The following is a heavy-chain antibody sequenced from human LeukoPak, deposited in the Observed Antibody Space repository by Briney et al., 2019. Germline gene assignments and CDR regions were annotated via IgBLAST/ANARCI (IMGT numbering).Heavy chain of an antibody. D-gene: IGHD3-22*01. J-gene: IGHJ6*02. CDR1: GFTFSSYH. Sequence: PGGSLRLSCAASGFTFSSYHMNWVRQAPGKGLEWVSYINSSGSTIYYADSVKGRFTISRDNAKNSLYLQMNSLRAEDTAVYYCARDSGIYDSSGYYGLSYYGMDVWGQGTTVTVSS. CDR2: INSSGSTI. V-gene: IGHV3-48*03. CDR3: ARDSGIYDSSGYYGLSYYGMDV.